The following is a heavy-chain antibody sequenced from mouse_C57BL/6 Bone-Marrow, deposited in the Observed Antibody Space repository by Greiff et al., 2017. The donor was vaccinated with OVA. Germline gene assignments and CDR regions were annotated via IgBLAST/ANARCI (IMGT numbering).Heavy chain of an antibody. CDR2: INPSSGYT. D-gene: IGHD1-1*01. CDR3: AKHYGSSPRFAY. V-gene: IGHV1-7*01. Sequence: QVQLKQSGAELAKPGASVKLSCKASGYTFTSYWMHWVKQKPGQGLEWIGYINPSSGYTKYNQKFKDKATLTADKSSSTAYMQLSSLTYEDSAVYYCAKHYGSSPRFAYWGQGTLVTVSA. J-gene: IGHJ3*01. CDR1: GYTFTSYW.